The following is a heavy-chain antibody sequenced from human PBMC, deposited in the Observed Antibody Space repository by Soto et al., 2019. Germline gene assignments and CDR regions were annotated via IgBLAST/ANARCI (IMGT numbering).Heavy chain of an antibody. V-gene: IGHV5-51*01. CDR2: IYPGDSDT. CDR1: GYSFTRYW. CDR3: ARLNRTNGVWEVAYFDY. J-gene: IGHJ4*02. Sequence: PGESLKISCKGSGYSFTRYWIGWVRQMPGKGLEWMGIIYPGDSDTRYSPSFQGQVTISADKSISTAYLQWSSLKASDTAMYYCARLNRTNGVWEVAYFDYWGQGTLVTVSS. D-gene: IGHD2-8*01.